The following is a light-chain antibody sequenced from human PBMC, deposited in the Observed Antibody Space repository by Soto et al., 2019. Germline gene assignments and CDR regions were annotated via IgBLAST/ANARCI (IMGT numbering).Light chain of an antibody. CDR3: QQYYSRES. J-gene: IGKJ1*01. CDR1: QAVNPW. V-gene: IGKV1-5*03. CDR2: KTS. Sequence: DIQMTQSPPIVSASVGDTVTITCRASQAVNPWLAWHQQKPGKVPRVLIYKTSDLENGVPSRFSGSGSGTEYTLTISNLQPDDFATYYCQQYYSRESFGQGTKV.